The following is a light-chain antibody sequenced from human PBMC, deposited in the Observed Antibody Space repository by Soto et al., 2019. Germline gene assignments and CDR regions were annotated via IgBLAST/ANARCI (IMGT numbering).Light chain of an antibody. Sequence: EIVLTQSPVTLSVSPGERATLSCRASQSISTTLVWYQQKPGQAPRLLIYGASTRATGVPARFSGSGSGTEFTLTFSSLQSEDFAVYYCQQYNSWVTFGGGTKVEIK. CDR1: QSISTT. J-gene: IGKJ4*01. CDR2: GAS. CDR3: QQYNSWVT. V-gene: IGKV3-15*01.